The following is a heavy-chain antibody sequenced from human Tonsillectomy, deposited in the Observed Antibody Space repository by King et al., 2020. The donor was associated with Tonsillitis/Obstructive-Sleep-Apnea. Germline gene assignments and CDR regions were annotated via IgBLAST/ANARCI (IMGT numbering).Heavy chain of an antibody. CDR3: TTGGWY. CDR2: IKSKTDGGTT. D-gene: IGHD6-19*01. CDR1: GFTFSNAW. Sequence: VQLVESGGGLVKPGGSLRLSFAAAGFTFSNAWLSWVRQAPGKGREWVGHIKSKTDGGTTDYAAPVKGRFTISRDDSKNTLYLQMNSLKTEDTAVYFCTTGGWYWGQGTLVTVSS. J-gene: IGHJ4*02. V-gene: IGHV3-15*01.